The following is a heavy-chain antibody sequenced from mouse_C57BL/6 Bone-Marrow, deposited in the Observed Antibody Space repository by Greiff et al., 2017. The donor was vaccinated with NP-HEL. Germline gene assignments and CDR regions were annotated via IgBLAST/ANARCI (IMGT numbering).Heavy chain of an antibody. CDR1: EYEFPSHD. CDR3: ASLYYDYEDWYFDV. J-gene: IGHJ1*03. Sequence: EVMLVESGGGLVQPGESLKLSCESNEYEFPSHDMSWVRKTPEKRLELVAAINSDGGSTYYPDTMERRFIISRDNTKKTLYLQMSSLRSEDTALYYCASLYYDYEDWYFDVWGTGTTVTVSS. CDR2: INSDGGST. V-gene: IGHV5-2*01. D-gene: IGHD2-4*01.